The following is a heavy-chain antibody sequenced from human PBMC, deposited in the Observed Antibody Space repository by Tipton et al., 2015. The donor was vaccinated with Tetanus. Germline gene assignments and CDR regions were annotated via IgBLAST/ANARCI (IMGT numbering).Heavy chain of an antibody. J-gene: IGHJ4*02. V-gene: IGHV3-33*01. CDR1: GFTFSSYG. D-gene: IGHD1-7*01. Sequence: SLRLSCAASGFTFSSYGMHWVRQAPGKGLEWVTVIWYDGSNKYYADSVKGRFTISRDNAKNSLYLQMNSLRDEDTAVYYCVREDHGNYGFDFWGQGTLVTVSS. CDR3: VREDHGNYGFDF. CDR2: IWYDGSNK.